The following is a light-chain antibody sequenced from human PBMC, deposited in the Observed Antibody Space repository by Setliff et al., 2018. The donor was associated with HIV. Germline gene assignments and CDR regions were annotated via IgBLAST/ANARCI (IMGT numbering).Light chain of an antibody. V-gene: IGLV2-14*03. CDR2: DVS. CDR1: SSDVGGYSF. Sequence: QSVLTQPASVSGSPGQSITISCTGTSSDVGGYSFVSWYQQHPGKAPKLMIYDVSYRPSGVSDRFSGSKSDNTASLTISGLQAEDEADYYCSSYTSSTPLYVFGTGTKVTVL. J-gene: IGLJ1*01. CDR3: SSYTSSTPLYV.